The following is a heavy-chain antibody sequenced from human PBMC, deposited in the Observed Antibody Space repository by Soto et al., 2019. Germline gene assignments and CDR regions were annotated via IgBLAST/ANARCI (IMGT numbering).Heavy chain of an antibody. J-gene: IGHJ4*02. CDR2: INPHSGGT. CDR1: GYTFTGYY. CDR3: ARESISAAVGY. D-gene: IGHD6-13*01. Sequence: QVQLVQSGAEVKKPGASVKVSCKASGYTFTGYYLHWVRQAPGQGLEWMGWINPHSGGTNYAQKFQGRVTMTRDTSISTAYMKLSRLRSDDTAAYYCARESISAAVGYWGQGTLVTVSS. V-gene: IGHV1-2*02.